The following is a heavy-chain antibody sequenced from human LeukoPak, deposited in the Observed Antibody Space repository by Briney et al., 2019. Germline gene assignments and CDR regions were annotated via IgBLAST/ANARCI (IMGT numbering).Heavy chain of an antibody. CDR2: ISPSADIT. CDR3: AKDDAWLQFND. D-gene: IGHD5-24*01. V-gene: IGHV3-23*01. Sequence: GALQLSCAAAGFTFSSHGMNWVRQAPGKGLEWISGISPSADITYYADSVKGRFTISRDNSENTVYLHMSSLRAGDTAVYFCAKDDAWLQFNDWGQGTLVTVSS. CDR1: GFTFSSHG. J-gene: IGHJ4*02.